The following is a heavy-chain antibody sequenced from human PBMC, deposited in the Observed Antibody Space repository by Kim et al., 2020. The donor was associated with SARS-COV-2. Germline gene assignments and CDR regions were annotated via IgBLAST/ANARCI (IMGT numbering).Heavy chain of an antibody. CDR3: ARDDYYGSGSYYPLYYYGMDV. V-gene: IGHV1-69*13. J-gene: IGHJ6*02. CDR2: IIPIFGTA. Sequence: SVKVSCKASGGTFSSYAISWVRQAPGQGLEWMGGIIPIFGTANYAQKFQGRVTITADESTSTAYMELSSLRSEDTAVYYCARDDYYGSGSYYPLYYYGMDVWGQGTTVTVSS. CDR1: GGTFSSYA. D-gene: IGHD3-10*01.